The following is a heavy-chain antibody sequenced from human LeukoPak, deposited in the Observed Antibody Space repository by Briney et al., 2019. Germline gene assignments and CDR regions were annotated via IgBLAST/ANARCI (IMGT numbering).Heavy chain of an antibody. D-gene: IGHD1-26*01. J-gene: IGHJ4*02. V-gene: IGHV3-53*05. CDR1: GFTVSSNS. Sequence: GGSLRLSCTVSGFTVSSNSWSWVRQAPGKGLEWVSFIYSGGNTHYSDSVTGRFTISRGNAKNSLYLQMNSLRAEDTALYYCAKDIEFALRYYFDYWGQGTLVTVSS. CDR3: AKDIEFALRYYFDY. CDR2: IYSGGNT.